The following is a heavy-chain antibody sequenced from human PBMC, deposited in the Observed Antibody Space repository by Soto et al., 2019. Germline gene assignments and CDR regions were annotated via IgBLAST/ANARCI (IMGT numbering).Heavy chain of an antibody. CDR2: TYYRSKWYN. Sequence: SQTLSLTCAISGDSVSSNSAAWNWIRQSPSRGLEWLGRTYYRSKWYNDYAVSVKSRITINPDTSKNQFSLQLNSVSPEDTAVYCFERVEGGPRSGYFDYWGQGTLVTVAS. CDR3: ERVEGGPRSGYFDY. D-gene: IGHD6-19*01. CDR1: GDSVSSNSAA. J-gene: IGHJ4*02. V-gene: IGHV6-1*01.